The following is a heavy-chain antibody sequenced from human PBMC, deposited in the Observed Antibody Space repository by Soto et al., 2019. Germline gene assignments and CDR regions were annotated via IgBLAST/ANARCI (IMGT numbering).Heavy chain of an antibody. Sequence: GASVKVSCKASGYTFTGYYMHWVRQAPGQGLEWMGWINPNSGGTNYAQKFQGWVTMTRDTSISTAYMELSRLRSDGTAVYYCARENVGFSSYYYYYMDVWGKGTTVTVSS. D-gene: IGHD2-15*01. CDR2: INPNSGGT. V-gene: IGHV1-2*04. CDR3: ARENVGFSSYYYYYMDV. J-gene: IGHJ6*03. CDR1: GYTFTGYY.